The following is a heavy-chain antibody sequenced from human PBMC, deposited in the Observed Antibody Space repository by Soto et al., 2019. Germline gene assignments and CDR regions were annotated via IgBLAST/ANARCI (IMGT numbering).Heavy chain of an antibody. V-gene: IGHV3-74*01. CDR2: ISTDGSTT. CDR3: VSGYCSGATCFY. Sequence: EVQLVESGGGLVQPGGSLRLSCAASGFTFSSSSMHWVRQAPGKGLVWVSHISTDGSTTSYANSVRGRFTISRDNAENTLYLQMNSLRAEDTAGYYCVSGYCSGATCFYWGQGTLVTVSS. D-gene: IGHD2-15*01. CDR1: GFTFSSSS. J-gene: IGHJ4*02.